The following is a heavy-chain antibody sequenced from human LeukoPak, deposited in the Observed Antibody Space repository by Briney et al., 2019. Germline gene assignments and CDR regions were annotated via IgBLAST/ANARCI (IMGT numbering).Heavy chain of an antibody. CDR3: ARDRPFNPLVY. Sequence: SETLSFTCTVSGGSISNSPYYWAWIRQSPGKGLEWIGSIFYTGRTYYNPSLESQVSISVDTSKNHLSLTLTSVTAADTAVYFCARDRPFNPLVYWGQGTLVIVSS. J-gene: IGHJ4*01. D-gene: IGHD6-6*01. CDR1: GGSISNSPYY. V-gene: IGHV4-39*07. CDR2: IFYTGRT.